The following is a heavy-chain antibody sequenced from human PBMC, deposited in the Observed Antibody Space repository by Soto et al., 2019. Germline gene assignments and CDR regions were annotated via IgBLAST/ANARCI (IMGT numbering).Heavy chain of an antibody. CDR1: GFTFSSDA. V-gene: IGHV3-30-3*01. J-gene: IGHJ4*02. CDR2: ISYDGSNK. D-gene: IGHD6-19*01. Sequence: PGGSLRLSCAASGFTFSSDAMHWVRQAPGKGLEWVAVISYDGSNKYYADSVRGRFSISRDNSKNTLYVQMNRLRAEDTAVYYCARDTRYSSGWYDYWGQGTLVTVSS. CDR3: ARDTRYSSGWYDY.